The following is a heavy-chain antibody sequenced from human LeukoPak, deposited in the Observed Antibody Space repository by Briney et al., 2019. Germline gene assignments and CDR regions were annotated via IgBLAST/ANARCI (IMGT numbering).Heavy chain of an antibody. V-gene: IGHV4-39*01. Sequence: PSETLSLTCSVSGGSISSSSYCWGWIRQSPGKGLEWIGSINYSRRTDYNPSLKSRVTISIDTSKNQFSLKQRSVTAADTAVYYCARREDTSWYYFDFWGQGTQVTVSS. CDR2: INYSRRT. J-gene: IGHJ4*02. CDR1: GGSISSSSYC. CDR3: ARREDTSWYYFDF. D-gene: IGHD2-2*01.